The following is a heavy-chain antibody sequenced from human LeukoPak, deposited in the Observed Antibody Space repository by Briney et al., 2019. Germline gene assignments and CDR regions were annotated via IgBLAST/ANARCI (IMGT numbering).Heavy chain of an antibody. V-gene: IGHV4-59*08. Sequence: PSETLSLTCTVSGGSISGYYWSWIRQPPGKGLEWIGYIYYSGSTNYNPSLKSRVTISVDTSKNQFFLRLSSVTAADTAVYYCASYYYDSSGPNYWGQGTLVTVSS. CDR2: IYYSGST. CDR1: GGSISGYY. CDR3: ASYYYDSSGPNY. J-gene: IGHJ4*02. D-gene: IGHD3-22*01.